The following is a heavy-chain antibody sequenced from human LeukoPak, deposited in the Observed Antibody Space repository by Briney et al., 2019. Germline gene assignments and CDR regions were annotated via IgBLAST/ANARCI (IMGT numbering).Heavy chain of an antibody. V-gene: IGHV4-34*01. Sequence: SETLSLTCGVYGGSFSGYYWSWIRQPPGRGLEWIGEINHSGSTNYNPSLKSRVTISVDMSKNQFSLKLSSVTAADTAVYYCARRGDILTDYAFYYWGQGTLVTVSS. D-gene: IGHD3-9*01. CDR1: GGSFSGYY. J-gene: IGHJ4*02. CDR2: INHSGST. CDR3: ARRGDILTDYAFYY.